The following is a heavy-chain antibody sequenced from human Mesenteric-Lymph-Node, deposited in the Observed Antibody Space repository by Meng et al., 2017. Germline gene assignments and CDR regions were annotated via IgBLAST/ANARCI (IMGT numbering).Heavy chain of an antibody. V-gene: IGHV1-3*01. D-gene: IGHD3-10*02. Sequence: ASVMVSCKASGYTFTSYAMHWVRQATGQRLEWMGWLNAGNGNTKYSQKFQGRVTITRDTSASTAYMELSSLRSEDTAMYYCARHYVSKSWSSSHYVSNYYGMDVWGQGTMVTVSS. CDR2: LNAGNGNT. CDR1: GYTFTSYA. J-gene: IGHJ6*02. CDR3: ARHYVSKSWSSSHYVSNYYGMDV.